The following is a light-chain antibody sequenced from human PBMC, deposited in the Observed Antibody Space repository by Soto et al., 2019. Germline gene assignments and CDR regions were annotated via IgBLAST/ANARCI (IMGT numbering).Light chain of an antibody. Sequence: QSALTQPASVSGSPGQSITISCTGTSSDVGGYNYVSWYQQHPGKAPKLMIYEVSKRLSGVPDRFSGSKSGNTASLTVSGLQAEDEADYYCNSYAGSNNWVFGGGTKVTVL. CDR1: SSDVGGYNY. V-gene: IGLV2-8*01. CDR3: NSYAGSNNWV. CDR2: EVS. J-gene: IGLJ3*02.